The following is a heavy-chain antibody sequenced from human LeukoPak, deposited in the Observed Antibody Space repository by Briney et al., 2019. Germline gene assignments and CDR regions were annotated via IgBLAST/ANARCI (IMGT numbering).Heavy chain of an antibody. CDR2: IYHSGIT. J-gene: IGHJ5*02. CDR1: GDAISSGTYY. CDR3: ARHHATSNCFDP. Sequence: SDTLSLTCTVSGDAISSGTYYWDWIRQAPGKGLEWIGNIYHSGITYYTPSFESRVTMTVDTSSNQFSLKLNSLTAPDTAVYYCARHHATSNCFDPWGQGILVTVSS. V-gene: IGHV4-39*01.